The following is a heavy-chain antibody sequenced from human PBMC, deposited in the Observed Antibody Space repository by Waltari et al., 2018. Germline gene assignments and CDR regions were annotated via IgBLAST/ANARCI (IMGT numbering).Heavy chain of an antibody. Sequence: QLQLQESGPGLVKPSETLSLTCTVSGGSISSSSYYWGWIRQPPGKGLEWIGSIYYSGGTYYNPSLKSRVTISVDTSKNQFSLKLSSVTAADTAVYYCAREGEMATKGGWFDPWGQGTLVTVSS. CDR1: GGSISSSSYY. J-gene: IGHJ5*02. CDR2: IYYSGGT. V-gene: IGHV4-39*07. CDR3: AREGEMATKGGWFDP. D-gene: IGHD5-12*01.